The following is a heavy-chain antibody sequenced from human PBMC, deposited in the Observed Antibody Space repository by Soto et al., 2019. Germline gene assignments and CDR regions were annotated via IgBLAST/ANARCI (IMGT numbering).Heavy chain of an antibody. CDR3: ASASFTIFGVVIIPVYYYYGMDV. D-gene: IGHD3-3*01. J-gene: IGHJ6*02. CDR2: ISYDGSNK. CDR1: GFTFSSYA. Sequence: ESGGGVVQPGRSLRLSCAASGFTFSSYAMHWVRQAPGKGLEWVAVISYDGSNKYYADSVKGRFTISRDNSKNTLYLQMNSLRAEDTAVYYCASASFTIFGVVIIPVYYYYGMDVWGQGTTVTVSS. V-gene: IGHV3-30-3*01.